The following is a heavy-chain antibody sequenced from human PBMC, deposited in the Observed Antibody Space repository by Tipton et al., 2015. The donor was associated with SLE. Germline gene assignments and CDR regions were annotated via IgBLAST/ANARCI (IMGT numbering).Heavy chain of an antibody. V-gene: IGHV3-74*01. CDR2: IKGDGIQA. Sequence: SLRLYCEASELTFSSYWMHWVRQVPGKGLECVSRIKGDGIQAIYVDSVKGRFTVSRDNSKNTVYLQMNNLRAEDTAVYFCATGKGYYFEYWGPGTLVTVSS. J-gene: IGHJ4*02. CDR1: ELTFSSYW. CDR3: ATGKGYYFEY.